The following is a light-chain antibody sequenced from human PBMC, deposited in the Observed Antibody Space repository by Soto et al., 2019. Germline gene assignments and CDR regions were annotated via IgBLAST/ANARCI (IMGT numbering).Light chain of an antibody. CDR1: QSVSSY. V-gene: IGKV3-11*01. Sequence: EIVLTQSPATLSLSPGERATLSCRASQSVSSYSAWYQQKPGQAPRLLIYDTSNRATGIPARFSGSGSGTDFTLTISGLEPEDFAVYYCQQRSNWQYTFGLGTRLDIK. J-gene: IGKJ2*01. CDR3: QQRSNWQYT. CDR2: DTS.